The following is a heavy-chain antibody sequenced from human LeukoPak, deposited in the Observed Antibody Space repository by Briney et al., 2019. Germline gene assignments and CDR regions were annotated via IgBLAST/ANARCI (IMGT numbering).Heavy chain of an antibody. J-gene: IGHJ5*02. CDR3: ARVDQNWFDP. D-gene: IGHD2-2*01. V-gene: IGHV1-69*13. CDR2: IIPIFGTA. CDR1: GGTFTSYA. Sequence: GASVKVSCKASGGTFTSYAISWVRQAPGQGLEWMGGIIPIFGTANYAQKFQGRVTITADESTSTAYMELSSLRSEDTAVYYCARVDQNWFDPWGQGTLVTVSS.